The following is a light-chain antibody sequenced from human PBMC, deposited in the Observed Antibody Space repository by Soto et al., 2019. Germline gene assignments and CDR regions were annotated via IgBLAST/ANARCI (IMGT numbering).Light chain of an antibody. CDR3: QQSYSTRYT. V-gene: IGKV1-39*01. Sequence: IQMTQSPSSLSASVGDRVTITFRASQSISSYLNWYQQKPGKAPKLLIYAASSLQSGVPSRFSGSGSGTDFTLTISSLQPEDFATYYCQQSYSTRYTFGQGTKVDIK. J-gene: IGKJ2*01. CDR1: QSISSY. CDR2: AAS.